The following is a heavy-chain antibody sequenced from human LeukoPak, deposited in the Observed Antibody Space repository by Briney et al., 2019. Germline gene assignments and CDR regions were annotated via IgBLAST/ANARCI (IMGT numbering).Heavy chain of an antibody. V-gene: IGHV4-39*01. Sequence: SETLSLTCTVSGGSISSRVWIRQPPGKGLELIGTIYYSGSTYYNPSLQSRVSISVDTSKSQFSLKLSSVTAADTAVYYCASLDTSGYPNAFDIWGQGTLVTVSS. CDR3: ASLDTSGYPNAFDI. J-gene: IGHJ3*02. CDR1: GGSISS. D-gene: IGHD3-22*01. CDR2: IYYSGST.